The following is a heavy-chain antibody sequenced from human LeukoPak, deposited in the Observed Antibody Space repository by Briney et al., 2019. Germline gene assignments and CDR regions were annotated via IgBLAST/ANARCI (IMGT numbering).Heavy chain of an antibody. V-gene: IGHV3-20*04. CDR3: ARYGASVY. Sequence: GGSLRLSCAASGFIFDDYGMRWVRQAPGKGLEWVSGINWSGDSTGYADSVKGRFTISRDNARNSLYLQMNSLRAEDTALYYCARYGASVYWGQGTLVTVSS. CDR1: GFIFDDYG. J-gene: IGHJ4*02. D-gene: IGHD3-10*01. CDR2: INWSGDST.